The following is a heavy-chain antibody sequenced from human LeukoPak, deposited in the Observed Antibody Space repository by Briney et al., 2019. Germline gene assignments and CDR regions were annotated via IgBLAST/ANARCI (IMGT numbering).Heavy chain of an antibody. V-gene: IGHV3-23*01. J-gene: IGHJ4*02. CDR2: ISGSGVST. CDR1: GFTFCSYA. Sequence: PGGSLRLSCAASGFTFCSYAMSWVRQAPGKGLEWVSAISGSGVSTYYADSVKGRFTVSRDNSKNTLYLQMSSLRAEDTAVYYCAKDERNWNYNLASQTYDWGQGTLVTVSS. CDR3: AKDERNWNYNLASQTYD. D-gene: IGHD1-7*01.